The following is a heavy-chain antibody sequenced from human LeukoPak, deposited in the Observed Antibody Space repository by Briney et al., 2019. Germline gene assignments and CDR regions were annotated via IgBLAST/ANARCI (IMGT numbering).Heavy chain of an antibody. V-gene: IGHV4-61*01. J-gene: IGHJ4*02. D-gene: IGHD3/OR15-3a*01. Sequence: PSETLSLTCTVSGGSVSSGSYYWSWIRQPPGKGLEWIGYIYYSGSTNYNPSLKSRVTISVDTSKNQFSLKLSSATAADTAVYYCARLPSGTRLDYWGQGTLVTVSS. CDR1: GGSVSSGSYY. CDR2: IYYSGST. CDR3: ARLPSGTRLDY.